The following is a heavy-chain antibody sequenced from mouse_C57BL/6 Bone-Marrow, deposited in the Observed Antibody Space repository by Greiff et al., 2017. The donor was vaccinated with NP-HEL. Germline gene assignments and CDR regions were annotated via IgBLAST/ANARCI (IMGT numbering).Heavy chain of an antibody. D-gene: IGHD2-3*01. CDR1: GYAFTNYL. CDR2: INPGSGGT. J-gene: IGHJ4*01. Sequence: QVHVKQSGAELVRPGTSVKVSCKASGYAFTNYLIEWVKQRPGQGLEWIGVINPGSGGTNYNEKFKGKATLTADKSSSTAYMQLSSLTSEDSAVYFCAREGRWLLRGYAMDYWGQGTSVTVSS. CDR3: AREGRWLLRGYAMDY. V-gene: IGHV1-54*01.